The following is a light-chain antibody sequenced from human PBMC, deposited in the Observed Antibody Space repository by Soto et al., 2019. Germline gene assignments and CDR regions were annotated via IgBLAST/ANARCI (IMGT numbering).Light chain of an antibody. CDR3: QQYGSSPPLT. CDR2: GAS. Sequence: EIVLTQSPGTLSLSPWGRAPLSCRASRSVSSSFLAWYQQKPGQAPRLLIYGASSRATGIQDRFSGSGSGTDFTITISRLEPEDFAVYYCQQYGSSPPLTFGGGTKVEIK. V-gene: IGKV3-20*01. CDR1: RSVSSSF. J-gene: IGKJ4*01.